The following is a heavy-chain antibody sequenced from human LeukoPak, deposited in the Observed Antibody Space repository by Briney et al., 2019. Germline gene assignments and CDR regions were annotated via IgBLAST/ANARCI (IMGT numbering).Heavy chain of an antibody. Sequence: GGSLRLSCAASGFTFSSYSMNWVRQAPGKGLEWVAVISYDGSNKYYADSVKGRFTISRDNSKNTLYLQMNSLRAEDTAVYYCAKDHEDIVVVVAAYIDYWGQGTLVTVSS. D-gene: IGHD2-15*01. V-gene: IGHV3-30*18. CDR1: GFTFSSYS. J-gene: IGHJ4*02. CDR2: ISYDGSNK. CDR3: AKDHEDIVVVVAAYIDY.